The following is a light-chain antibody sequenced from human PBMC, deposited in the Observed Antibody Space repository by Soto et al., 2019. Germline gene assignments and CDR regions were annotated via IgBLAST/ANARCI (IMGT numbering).Light chain of an antibody. V-gene: IGKV3-20*01. CDR3: QQYGSSPLYP. Sequence: EIVLTQSPGTLSLSPGERATLSCRASQSVSSSYLAWYQQKPGQAPRLLIYGASSRATGVPDRFSGSGSGTDFTLTISRLEPEDFEMYYCQQYGSSPLYPFGQGTKLEIK. CDR2: GAS. CDR1: QSVSSSY. J-gene: IGKJ2*01.